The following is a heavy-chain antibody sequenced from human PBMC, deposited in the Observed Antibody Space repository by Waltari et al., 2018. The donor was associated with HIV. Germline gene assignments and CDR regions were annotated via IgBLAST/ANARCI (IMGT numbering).Heavy chain of an antibody. CDR3: ASFRDSSGYYYEGI. J-gene: IGHJ3*02. CDR1: GGSISSSSYY. CDR2: IYYSGST. D-gene: IGHD3-22*01. V-gene: IGHV4-39*01. Sequence: QLQLQESSPGLVKPSETLSLTCTVSGGSISSSSYYWGWIRPPPGKGLEWIGSIYYSGSTYYNPSLKSRVTISVDTSKNQFSLKLSSVTAADTAVYYCASFRDSSGYYYEGIWGQGTMVTVSS.